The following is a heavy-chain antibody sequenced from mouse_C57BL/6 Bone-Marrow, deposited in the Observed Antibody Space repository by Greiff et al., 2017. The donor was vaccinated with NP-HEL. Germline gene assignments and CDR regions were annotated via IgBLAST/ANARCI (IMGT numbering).Heavy chain of an antibody. CDR2: IWSGGST. CDR1: GFSLTSYG. D-gene: IGHD2-5*01. Sequence: QVQLQQSGPGLVQPSQSLSITCTVSGFSLTSYGVHWVRQSPGKGLEWLGVIWSGGSTDYNAAFISRLSISKDNSKSQVFFKMNSLQADDTAIYYCARRGLYSKGYAWFAYWGQGTLVTVSA. V-gene: IGHV2-2*01. J-gene: IGHJ3*01. CDR3: ARRGLYSKGYAWFAY.